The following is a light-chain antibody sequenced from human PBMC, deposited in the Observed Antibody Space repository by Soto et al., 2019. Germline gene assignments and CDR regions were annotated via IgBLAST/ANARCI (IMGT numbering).Light chain of an antibody. J-gene: IGKJ5*01. Sequence: EIVLTQSPATLSLSPGERATLSCRASQSVTTSLAWYQHKPGQAPRLLIYGASNRATGIPARFSGSGSGTDFTLTISSLEPEDFAAYYCQQRSNWPVTFGQGTRLEIK. V-gene: IGKV3-11*01. CDR2: GAS. CDR1: QSVTTS. CDR3: QQRSNWPVT.